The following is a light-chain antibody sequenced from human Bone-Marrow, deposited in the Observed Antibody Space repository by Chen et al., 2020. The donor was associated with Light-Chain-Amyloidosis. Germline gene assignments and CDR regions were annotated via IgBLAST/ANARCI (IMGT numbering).Light chain of an antibody. Sequence: SYVLTQPSSVSVAPGQTATIACGGNNIGSTSVHWYQQTPGQAPLLVVYDDSDRPSGIPARLSGSNSGNPATLHISRVEAGDEADYYCQVWDRSSDRPVFGGGTKLTVL. V-gene: IGLV3-21*02. CDR1: NIGSTS. CDR2: DDS. J-gene: IGLJ3*02. CDR3: QVWDRSSDRPV.